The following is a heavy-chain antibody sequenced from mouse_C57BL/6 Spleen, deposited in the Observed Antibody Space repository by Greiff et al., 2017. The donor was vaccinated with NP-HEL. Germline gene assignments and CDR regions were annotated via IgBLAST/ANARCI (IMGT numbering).Heavy chain of an antibody. CDR3: ATHDESPITTVVVHGYFDV. Sequence: QVQLQQSGAELVKPGASVKLSCKASGYTFTEYTIHWVKQRSGQGLEWIGWFYPGSGSIKYNEKFKDKATLTADKSSSTAYMELRRLTSQESAVYFCATHDESPITTVVVHGYFDVWGTGTTVTVSS. J-gene: IGHJ1*03. V-gene: IGHV1-62-2*01. CDR1: GYTFTEYT. CDR2: FYPGSGSI. D-gene: IGHD1-1*01.